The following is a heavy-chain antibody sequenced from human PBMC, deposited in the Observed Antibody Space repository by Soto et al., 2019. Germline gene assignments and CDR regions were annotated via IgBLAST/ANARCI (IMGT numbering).Heavy chain of an antibody. CDR1: GFTFSNYA. D-gene: IGHD1-26*01. J-gene: IGHJ4*02. V-gene: IGHV3-23*01. CDR3: AKDLMSVGATWFDY. CDR2: ISGSGGST. Sequence: GGSLRLSCAASGFTFSNYAMSWVRQAPGKGLEWVSAISGSGGSTYYADSVKGRFTISRDNSKNTLYLQMNSLRAEDTAVYYCAKDLMSVGATWFDYWGQGTLVTVSS.